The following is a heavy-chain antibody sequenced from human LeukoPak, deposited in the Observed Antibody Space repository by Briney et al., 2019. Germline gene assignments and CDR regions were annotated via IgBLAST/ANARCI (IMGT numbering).Heavy chain of an antibody. CDR2: IWYDGNNK. J-gene: IGHJ6*02. D-gene: IGHD6-19*01. V-gene: IGHV3-33*08. Sequence: GGSLRLSCAASGFTFSSYGMHWVRQAPGKGLEWVGVIWYDGNNKYYADSVKGRFTISRDNSKNTLYLQMNSLRAEDTAVYYWVRDRNGSGCYGMDAWGQGTTVTVSS. CDR1: GFTFSSYG. CDR3: VRDRNGSGCYGMDA.